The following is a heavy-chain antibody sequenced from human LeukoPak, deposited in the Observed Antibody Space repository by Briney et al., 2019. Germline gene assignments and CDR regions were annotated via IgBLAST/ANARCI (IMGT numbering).Heavy chain of an antibody. CDR1: GGSISSGDYY. J-gene: IGHJ5*02. V-gene: IGHV4-30-4*08. CDR3: ARLGYGSSTSLKWFDP. D-gene: IGHD2-2*01. CDR2: IYYSGST. Sequence: SQTLSLTCTVSGGSISSGDYYWSWIRQPPGKGLEWIGYIYYSGSTYYNPSLKSRVTISVDTSKNQFSLKLSSVTAADTAVYYCARLGYGSSTSLKWFDPWGQGTLVTVSS.